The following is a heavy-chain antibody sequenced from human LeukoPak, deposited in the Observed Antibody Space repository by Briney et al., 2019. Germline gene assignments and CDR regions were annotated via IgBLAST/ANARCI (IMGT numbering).Heavy chain of an antibody. D-gene: IGHD2-2*01. V-gene: IGHV3-53*01. CDR1: GFTVSSNY. Sequence: GGSLRLSCAASGFTVSSNYMSWVRQAPGKGLEWVSVIYSGGSTYYAASVKGRFTISRDNSKNTLYLQMNSLRAEDTAVYYCARERSTTNWFDPWGQGTLVTVSS. CDR3: ARERSTTNWFDP. CDR2: IYSGGST. J-gene: IGHJ5*02.